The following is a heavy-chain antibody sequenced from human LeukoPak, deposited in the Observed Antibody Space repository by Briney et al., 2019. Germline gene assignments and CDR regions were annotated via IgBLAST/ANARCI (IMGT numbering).Heavy chain of an antibody. J-gene: IGHJ4*02. CDR1: GFSLSTSGVG. V-gene: IGHV2-5*02. D-gene: IGHD1-20*01. Sequence: SGPTLVKPTQTLTLTCTFSGFSLSTSGVGVGWIRQPPGKALEWLALIYWDDDKRYSPSLKSRLAITKDTSKNQVVLTMTDMDPVDTGTYCCAHSPEYNWKAHFDHWGQGTLVTVSS. CDR3: AHSPEYNWKAHFDH. CDR2: IYWDDDK.